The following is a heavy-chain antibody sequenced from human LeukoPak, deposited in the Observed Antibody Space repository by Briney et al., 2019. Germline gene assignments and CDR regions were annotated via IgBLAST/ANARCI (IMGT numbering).Heavy chain of an antibody. J-gene: IGHJ4*02. CDR3: ARGGSVSGYYVH. V-gene: IGHV3-11*01. Sequence: GGSLRLSCAASGFTFSDYYMGWIRQAPGRGLEWVSSISGSGGATYYADSVGGRFTISRDNANNSLYLQMNNLRAEDTAVYYCARGGSVSGYYVHWGQGTLVTVSS. CDR2: ISGSGGAT. D-gene: IGHD3-22*01. CDR1: GFTFSDYY.